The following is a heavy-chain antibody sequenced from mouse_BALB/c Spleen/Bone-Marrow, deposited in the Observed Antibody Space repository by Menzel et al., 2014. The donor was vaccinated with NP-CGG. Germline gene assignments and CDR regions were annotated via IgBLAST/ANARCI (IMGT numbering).Heavy chain of an antibody. D-gene: IGHD2-3*01. CDR2: IYPSDNYT. CDR3: TRTYEYCDH. Sequence: QVQLQQSGAELVRPGASVKLSCKTSGYTFTSYWINWVKQRPGQGLEWIGNIYPSDNYTNYNQKFKDKATLTVDISSTPAYMQLSSSTSEDSAVYYRTRTYEYCDHGGQSTTLTVSS. CDR1: GYTFTSYW. J-gene: IGHJ2*01. V-gene: IGHV1-69*02.